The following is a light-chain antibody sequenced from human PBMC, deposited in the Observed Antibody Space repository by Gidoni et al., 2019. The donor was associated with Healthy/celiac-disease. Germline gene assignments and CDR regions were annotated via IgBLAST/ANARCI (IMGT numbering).Light chain of an antibody. Sequence: SALTPPASGSGSPGQSITISCTGTSSDVGGYNYVSWYQQHPGKAPKLMIYDVSNRPSGVSNRFSGSKSGNTASLTISGLQAEDEADYYCSSYTSSSTLVFGGGTKLTVL. CDR3: SSYTSSSTLV. CDR2: DVS. J-gene: IGLJ3*02. V-gene: IGLV2-14*03. CDR1: SSDVGGYNY.